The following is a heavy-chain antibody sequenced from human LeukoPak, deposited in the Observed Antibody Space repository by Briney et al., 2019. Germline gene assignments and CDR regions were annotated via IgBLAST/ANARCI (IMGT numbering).Heavy chain of an antibody. J-gene: IGHJ6*02. CDR3: VRDPTDGMDV. V-gene: IGHV4-39*07. CDR2: IYYSGST. D-gene: IGHD4-17*01. CDR1: GGSISSSSYY. Sequence: PSEILSLTCTVSGGSISSSSYYWGWIRQPPGKGLEWIGSIYYSGSTYYNPSLKSRVTISVDTSKNQFSLKLSSVTAADTAVYYCVRDPTDGMDVWGQGTTVTVSS.